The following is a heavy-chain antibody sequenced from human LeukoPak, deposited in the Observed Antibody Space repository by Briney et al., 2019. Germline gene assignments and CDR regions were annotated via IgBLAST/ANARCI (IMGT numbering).Heavy chain of an antibody. J-gene: IGHJ4*02. Sequence: SETLSLTCAVYGGSFSGYYWSWIRQPPGKGLEWIGEIKHSGSTNYNPSLKSRVTISVDTSKNQFSLKLSSVTAADTAVYYCARGQLKYDYVWGSYRYDYFDYWGQGTLVTVSS. CDR3: ARGQLKYDYVWGSYRYDYFDY. D-gene: IGHD3-16*02. CDR1: GGSFSGYY. CDR2: IKHSGST. V-gene: IGHV4-34*01.